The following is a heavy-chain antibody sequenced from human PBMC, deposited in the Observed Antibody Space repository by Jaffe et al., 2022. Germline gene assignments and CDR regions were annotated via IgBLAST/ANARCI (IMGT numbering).Heavy chain of an antibody. D-gene: IGHD4-4*01. V-gene: IGHV3-9*01. J-gene: IGHJ4*02. CDR3: AKDIRAYSNYVFSY. Sequence: EVQLVESGGGLVQPGRSLRLSCAASGFTFDDYAMHWVRQAPGKGLEWVSGISWNSGSIGYADSVKGRFTISRDNAKNSLYLQMNSLRAEDTALYYCAKDIRAYSNYVFSYWGQGTLVTVSS. CDR1: GFTFDDYA. CDR2: ISWNSGSI.